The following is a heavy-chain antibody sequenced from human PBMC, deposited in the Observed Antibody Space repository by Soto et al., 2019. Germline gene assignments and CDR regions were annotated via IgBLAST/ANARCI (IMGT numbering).Heavy chain of an antibody. CDR3: ARTQMIPADY. Sequence: QVQLVESGGGVVQPGRSLRLSCAASGFTFSSYAMHWVRQAPGKGLEWAAVISYDGSNKYYADSVKGRFTISRDNSKNTLYLQMNSLRAEDTAVYYCARTQMIPADYWGQGTLVTVSS. J-gene: IGHJ4*02. CDR1: GFTFSSYA. V-gene: IGHV3-30-3*01. D-gene: IGHD2-2*01. CDR2: ISYDGSNK.